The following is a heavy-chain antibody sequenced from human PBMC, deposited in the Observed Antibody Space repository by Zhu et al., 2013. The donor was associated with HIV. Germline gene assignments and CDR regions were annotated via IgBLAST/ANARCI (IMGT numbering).Heavy chain of an antibody. Sequence: QVQLVQSGAEVKKPGASVKVSCKASGYTFTSYGISWVRQAPGQGLEWMGWISAYNGNTNYAQKLQGRVTMTTDTSTSTAYMELRSLRSDDTAVYYCARSPRSAWYDILTGRGPDYYYGMDVWGQGTT. D-gene: IGHD3-9*01. CDR3: ARSPRSAWYDILTGRGPDYYYGMDV. CDR1: GYTFTSYG. CDR2: ISAYNGNT. V-gene: IGHV1-18*01. J-gene: IGHJ6*02.